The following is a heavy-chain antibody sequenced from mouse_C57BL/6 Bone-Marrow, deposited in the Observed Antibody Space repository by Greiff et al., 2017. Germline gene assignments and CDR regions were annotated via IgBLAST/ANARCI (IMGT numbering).Heavy chain of an antibody. V-gene: IGHV1-54*01. CDR3: ARGGLRDWYFDV. Sequence: VQLQQSGAELVRPGTSVQVSCKASGYAFTNYLIEWVKQRPGQGLEWIGVINPGSGGTNYNEKFKGKATLTADKSSSTAYMQLSSLTSEDSAVYFCARGGLRDWYFDVWGTGTTVTVSS. J-gene: IGHJ1*03. CDR1: GYAFTNYL. D-gene: IGHD2-4*01. CDR2: INPGSGGT.